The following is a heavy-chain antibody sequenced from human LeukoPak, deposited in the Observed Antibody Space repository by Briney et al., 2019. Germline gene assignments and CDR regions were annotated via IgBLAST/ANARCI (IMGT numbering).Heavy chain of an antibody. CDR1: GFTFSSYA. J-gene: IGHJ6*03. Sequence: PGGSLRLSCAASGFTFSSYAMTWVRQAPGKGLEWVAATSSSGGSTTYADSVKGRFTISRDNSKNSLYLQMNSLRAEDTAVYYCAKAPSGYCSSTSCPTYYYYYMEVWGKGTTVTVSS. CDR2: TSSSGGST. CDR3: AKAPSGYCSSTSCPTYYYYYMEV. V-gene: IGHV3-23*01. D-gene: IGHD2-2*01.